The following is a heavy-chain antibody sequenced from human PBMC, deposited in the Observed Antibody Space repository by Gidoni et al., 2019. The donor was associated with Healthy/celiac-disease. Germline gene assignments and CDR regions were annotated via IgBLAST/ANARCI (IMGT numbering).Heavy chain of an antibody. J-gene: IGHJ4*02. CDR1: GFTFSSYG. CDR3: ARDYDSSGYYEESGVPGYYFDY. Sequence: QVQLVESGGGVVQPGRSLRLSCAASGFTFSSYGMHWVRQAPGKGLEWVAVKWYDGSNKYYADSVKGRFTISRDNSKNTLYLQMNSLRAEDTAVYYCARDYDSSGYYEESGVPGYYFDYWGQGTLVTVSS. D-gene: IGHD3-22*01. CDR2: KWYDGSNK. V-gene: IGHV3-33*01.